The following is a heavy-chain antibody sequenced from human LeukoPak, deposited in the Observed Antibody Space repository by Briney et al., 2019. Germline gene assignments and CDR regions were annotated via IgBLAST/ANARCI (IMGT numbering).Heavy chain of an antibody. CDR2: IFYSGST. CDR3: GSCRAGANWYDP. D-gene: IGHD2-15*01. Sequence: PSETLSLTCTVSGGSIRSYYWSWIRQPPGKGLEWIGYIFYSGSTNYNPSLKSRVTISVDTSKNQFSLKLSSVTAADTAVYYCGSCRAGANWYDPWGQGTLVTVSS. J-gene: IGHJ5*02. V-gene: IGHV4-59*01. CDR1: GGSIRSYY.